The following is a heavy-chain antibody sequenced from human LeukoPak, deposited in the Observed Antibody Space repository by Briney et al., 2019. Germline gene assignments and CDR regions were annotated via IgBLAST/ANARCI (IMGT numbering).Heavy chain of an antibody. D-gene: IGHD6-19*01. CDR2: IYYSGST. V-gene: IGHV4-59*01. Sequence: SETLSLTCTVSGGSISSYYWSWIRQPPGKGLEWIGYIYYSGSTNYNPSLTSRVTISVDTSKNQFSLKLSSVTAADTAVYYCARGVAVAGYAFDIWGQGTMVTVSS. CDR1: GGSISSYY. CDR3: ARGVAVAGYAFDI. J-gene: IGHJ3*02.